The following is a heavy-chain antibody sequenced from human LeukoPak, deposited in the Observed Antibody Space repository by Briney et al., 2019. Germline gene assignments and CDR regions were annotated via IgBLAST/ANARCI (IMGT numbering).Heavy chain of an antibody. Sequence: GGSLRLSCAASGFTVSSNYMSWVRQAPGKGLEWVSVIYSGGSTYSADSVKGRFTISRDNSKNTLYLQMNSLRAEDTAVYYCATDGGNSVYFQHWGQGTLVTASS. V-gene: IGHV3-53*01. D-gene: IGHD4-23*01. CDR3: ATDGGNSVYFQH. CDR2: IYSGGST. J-gene: IGHJ1*01. CDR1: GFTVSSNY.